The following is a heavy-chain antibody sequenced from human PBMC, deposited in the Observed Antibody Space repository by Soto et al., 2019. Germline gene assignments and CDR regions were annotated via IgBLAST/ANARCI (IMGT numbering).Heavy chain of an antibody. CDR1: GVSISNSSYY. J-gene: IGHJ4*02. Sequence: SETLSLTCTVSGVSISNSSYYWGWIRRPPGKGLEWIGTIYYSGITYYNPSLKSRVTISVDTSKNQFSLKPTSVTAADTAVYYCARHGSNWGQGTLVTVSS. V-gene: IGHV4-39*01. CDR3: ARHGSN. CDR2: IYYSGIT.